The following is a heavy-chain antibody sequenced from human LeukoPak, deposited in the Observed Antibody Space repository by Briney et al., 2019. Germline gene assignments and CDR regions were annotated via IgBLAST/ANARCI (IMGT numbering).Heavy chain of an antibody. J-gene: IGHJ5*02. Sequence: PGGSLRLSCAASGFTFSSYAMSWVRQAPGKGLEWVSAISGSGGSTYYADSVKGRFTISRDNAKNSLYLQMNSLRAEDTAVYYCARAVRFLDRFDPWGQGTLVTVSS. CDR2: ISGSGGST. CDR1: GFTFSSYA. V-gene: IGHV3-23*01. D-gene: IGHD3-3*01. CDR3: ARAVRFLDRFDP.